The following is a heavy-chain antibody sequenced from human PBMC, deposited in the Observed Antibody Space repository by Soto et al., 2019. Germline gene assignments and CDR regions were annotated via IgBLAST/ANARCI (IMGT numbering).Heavy chain of an antibody. CDR2: TYYRSKWYN. CDR3: ARDQYYRLVGGDSYYYGMDV. CDR1: GDSVSSNSAA. J-gene: IGHJ6*02. Sequence: SQTLSLTCAISGDSVSSNSAAWNWIRQSPSRGLGWLGRTYYRSKWYNDYAVSVKSRITINPDTSKNQFSLQLDSVTPEDTAVYYCARDQYYRLVGGDSYYYGMDVWGQGTTVTVSS. D-gene: IGHD1-26*01. V-gene: IGHV6-1*01.